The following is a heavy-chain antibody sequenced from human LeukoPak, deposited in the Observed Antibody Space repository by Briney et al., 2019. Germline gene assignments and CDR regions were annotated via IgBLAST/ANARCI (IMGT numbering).Heavy chain of an antibody. J-gene: IGHJ6*02. CDR2: IWYDGSNK. V-gene: IGHV3-33*01. CDR3: ARSSFGSHRQDGMDV. D-gene: IGHD1-26*01. Sequence: PGRSLRLSCAASGFTASSYGMHWVCQAPGKGLEWVAVIWYDGSNKYYADSVKGRFTISRDNSKNTVYLQMNSLRADDTAVYYCARSSFGSHRQDGMDVWGQGTTVTVS. CDR1: GFTASSYG.